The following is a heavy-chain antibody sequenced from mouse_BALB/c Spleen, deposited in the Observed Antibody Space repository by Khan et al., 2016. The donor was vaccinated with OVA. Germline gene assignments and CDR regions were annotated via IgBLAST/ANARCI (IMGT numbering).Heavy chain of an antibody. J-gene: IGHJ3*01. CDR3: ARPYRYDGRAWFAY. CDR2: LNPDSSTI. CDR1: GFDFSRYW. V-gene: IGHV4-1*02. Sequence: EVKLLESGGGLVQPGGSLKLSCAASGFDFSRYWMSWVRQAPGKGLEWIGELNPDSSTINYTPSLKDKFIISRDNAKNTLYLQMSKVRSEDTALYYCARPYRYDGRAWFAYWGQGTLVTVSA. D-gene: IGHD2-14*01.